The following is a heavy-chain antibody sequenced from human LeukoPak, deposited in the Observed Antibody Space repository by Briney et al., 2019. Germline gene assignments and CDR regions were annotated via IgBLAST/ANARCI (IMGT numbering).Heavy chain of an antibody. D-gene: IGHD1-26*01. J-gene: IGHJ4*02. Sequence: ASVKVSCTASGYTFTDYDINWVRQAPGQGLEWMGGIIPIFGTANYAQKFQGRVTITADESTSTAYMELSSLRSEDTAVYYCARDYSGSYWGGLDYWGQGTLVTVSS. CDR2: IIPIFGTA. CDR1: GYTFTDYD. CDR3: ARDYSGSYWGGLDY. V-gene: IGHV1-69*13.